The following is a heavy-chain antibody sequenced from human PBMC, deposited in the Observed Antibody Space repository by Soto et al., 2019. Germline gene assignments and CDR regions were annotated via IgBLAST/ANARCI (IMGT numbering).Heavy chain of an antibody. CDR3: ARSTYYDILTGYSPFDY. D-gene: IGHD3-9*01. Sequence: PGGSLRLSCAASGFTFSSYWMSWVRQAPGKGLEWVANIKQDGSEKYYVDSVKGRFTISRDNAKNSLYLQMNSLRAEDTAVYYCARSTYYDILTGYSPFDYWGQGTLVTVSS. J-gene: IGHJ4*02. V-gene: IGHV3-7*03. CDR2: IKQDGSEK. CDR1: GFTFSSYW.